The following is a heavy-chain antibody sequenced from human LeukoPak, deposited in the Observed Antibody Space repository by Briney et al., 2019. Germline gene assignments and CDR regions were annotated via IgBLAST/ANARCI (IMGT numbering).Heavy chain of an antibody. CDR1: GYTFIHYF. Sequence: ASVKVSCKPSGYTFIHYFIHWVRQAPGQGLKWMGRINSDSGGTEYARKFQGRVTMTRDTSITTVYMELSSLTSDDTAVYYCARDLSSTSNWELDYWGQGTLVTVSS. CDR2: INSDSGGT. V-gene: IGHV1-2*06. CDR3: ARDLSSTSNWELDY. D-gene: IGHD7-27*01. J-gene: IGHJ4*02.